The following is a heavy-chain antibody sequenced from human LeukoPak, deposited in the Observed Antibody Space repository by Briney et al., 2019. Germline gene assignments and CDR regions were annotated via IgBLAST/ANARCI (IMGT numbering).Heavy chain of an antibody. CDR2: ISPDSGYI. J-gene: IGHJ4*02. CDR3: APFSAVTHYYFDY. D-gene: IGHD6-13*01. Sequence: PGGSLRLSCAASGFTFSSHSLMWVRQAPGKGLEWVSSISPDSGYIYYADSVKGRFTISRDNAENSPFLQMNSLGAEDTAVYYCAPFSAVTHYYFDYWGQGTLVTVSS. CDR1: GFTFSSHS. V-gene: IGHV3-21*01.